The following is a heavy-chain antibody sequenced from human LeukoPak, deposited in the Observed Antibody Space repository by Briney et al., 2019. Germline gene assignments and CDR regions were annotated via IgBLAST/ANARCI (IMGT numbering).Heavy chain of an antibody. V-gene: IGHV4-39*01. CDR3: ATSDFWSGYYGNWFDP. Sequence: SETLSLTCTVSGDSINSLDLWSWVRQPPGKGLEWIGSIYYSGSTYYNPSLKSRVTISVDTSKNQFSLKLSSVTAADTAVYYCATSDFWSGYYGNWFDPWGQGTLVTVSS. J-gene: IGHJ5*02. CDR2: IYYSGST. CDR1: GDSINSLDL. D-gene: IGHD3-3*01.